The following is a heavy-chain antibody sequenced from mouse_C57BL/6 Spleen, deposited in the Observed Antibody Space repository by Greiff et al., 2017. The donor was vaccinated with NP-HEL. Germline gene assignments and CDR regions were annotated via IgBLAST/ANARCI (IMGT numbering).Heavy chain of an antibody. V-gene: IGHV1-42*01. J-gene: IGHJ4*01. CDR3: ARDGYYGAMDY. D-gene: IGHD2-3*01. CDR2: INPSTGGT. Sequence: EVKLVESGPELVKPGASVKISCKASGYSFTGYYMNWVKQSPEKSLEWIGEINPSTGGTTYNQKFKAKATLTVDKSSSTAYMQLKSLTSEDSAVYYCARDGYYGAMDYWGQGTSVTVSS. CDR1: GYSFTGYY.